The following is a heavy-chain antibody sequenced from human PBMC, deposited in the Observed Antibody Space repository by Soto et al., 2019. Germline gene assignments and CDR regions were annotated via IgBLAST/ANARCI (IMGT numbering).Heavy chain of an antibody. CDR3: VKVSGYCTGGSCFSYFDY. Sequence: GGSLRLSCAASGFTFSSYAMSWVRQAPGKGLEWVSAISGSGGNIYYAESVKGRFTISRDNSKNTLYLQMTSLSSEDSAVYYCVKVSGYCTGGSCFSYFDYWGQGTPVTVSS. D-gene: IGHD2-15*01. J-gene: IGHJ4*02. V-gene: IGHV3-23*01. CDR1: GFTFSSYA. CDR2: ISGSGGNI.